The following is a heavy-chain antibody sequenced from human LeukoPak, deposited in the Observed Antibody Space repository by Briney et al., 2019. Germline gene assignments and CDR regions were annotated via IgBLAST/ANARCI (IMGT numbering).Heavy chain of an antibody. CDR2: ISGSGGST. CDR1: GFTFSSYA. Sequence: GGSLRLSCAASGFTFSSYAMSWVRQAPGKGLEWVSAISGSGGSTYYADSVKGRSTISRDNSKNTLYLQMNSLRAEDTAVYYCATQHTYYYDSSGYPTLDYWGQGTLVTVSS. D-gene: IGHD3-22*01. J-gene: IGHJ4*02. V-gene: IGHV3-23*01. CDR3: ATQHTYYYDSSGYPTLDY.